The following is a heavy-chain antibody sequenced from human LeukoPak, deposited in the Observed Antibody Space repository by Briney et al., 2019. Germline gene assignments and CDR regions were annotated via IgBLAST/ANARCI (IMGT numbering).Heavy chain of an antibody. D-gene: IGHD6-6*01. CDR1: GYTFTSYG. CDR2: ISAYNGNT. Sequence: ASVKVSCKASGYTFTSYGISWVRQAPGQGLEWMGWISAYNGNTNYAQKLQGRVTMTTDTSTSTAYMELRSLRSDDTAVYYCARVKEGSSSLDYFDYWGQGTLVTVSS. CDR3: ARVKEGSSSLDYFDY. J-gene: IGHJ4*02. V-gene: IGHV1-18*01.